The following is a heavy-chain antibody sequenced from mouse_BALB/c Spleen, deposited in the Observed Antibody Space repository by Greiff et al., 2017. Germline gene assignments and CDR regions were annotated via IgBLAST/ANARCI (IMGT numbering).Heavy chain of an antibody. V-gene: IGHV5-12-2*01. CDR2: ISNGGGST. CDR1: GFTFSSYT. Sequence: EVKLVESGGGLVQPGGSLKLSCAASGFTFSSYTMSWVRQTPEKRLEWVAYISNGGGSTYYPDTVKGRFTISRDNAKNTLYLQMSSLKSEDTAMYYCARHGHRYEAWFAYWGQGTLVTVSA. CDR3: ARHGHRYEAWFAY. D-gene: IGHD2-14*01. J-gene: IGHJ3*01.